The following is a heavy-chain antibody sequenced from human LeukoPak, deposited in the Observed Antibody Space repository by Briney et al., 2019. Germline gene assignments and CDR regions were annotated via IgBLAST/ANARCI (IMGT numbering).Heavy chain of an antibody. CDR3: AASSSGYYYDYYYYGMDV. D-gene: IGHD3-22*01. CDR1: GFTFTSSA. CDR2: IVVGSGNT. J-gene: IGHJ6*02. V-gene: IGHV1-58*01. Sequence: GASVKVSCKASGFTFTSSAVQWVRQARGQRLEWIGWIVVGSGNTNYAQKFQERVTITRDMSTSTAYMELSSLRSEDTAVYYCAASSSGYYYDYYYYGMDVWGQGTTVTVS.